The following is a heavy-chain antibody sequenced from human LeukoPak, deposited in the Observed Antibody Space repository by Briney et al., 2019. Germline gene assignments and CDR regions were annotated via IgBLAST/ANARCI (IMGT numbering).Heavy chain of an antibody. CDR3: AKHYCSDISYSRGE. V-gene: IGHV3-23*01. D-gene: IGHD2-15*01. CDR2: ISTGGST. Sequence: GGSLRLSCAASGFTLRIYAMSWVRQAPGKGLEWVAGISTGGSTSYADSVKGRFTVSRDTSKNTLYLHMSSLRDDDTAVYYCAKHYCSDISYSRGEWGQGTLVTVSS. J-gene: IGHJ4*02. CDR1: GFTLRIYA.